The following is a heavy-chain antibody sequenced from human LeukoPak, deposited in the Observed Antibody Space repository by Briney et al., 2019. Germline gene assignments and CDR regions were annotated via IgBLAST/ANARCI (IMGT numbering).Heavy chain of an antibody. V-gene: IGHV1-18*01. CDR2: ISAYNSNT. Sequence: GASVKVSCKASGYTFTSYGISWVRQAPGQGLEWMGWISAYNSNTNYAQKLQGRVTMTTDTSTSAAYMELRSLRSDDTAVYYCAREGVPAALGYFDYWGQGTLVTVSS. CDR3: AREGVPAALGYFDY. D-gene: IGHD2-2*01. CDR1: GYTFTSYG. J-gene: IGHJ4*02.